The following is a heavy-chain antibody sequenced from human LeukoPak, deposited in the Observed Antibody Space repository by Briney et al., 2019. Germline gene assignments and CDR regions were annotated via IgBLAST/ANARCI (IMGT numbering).Heavy chain of an antibody. CDR3: AKESPSTLYISSSWTH. CDR1: GFTFRTYA. Sequence: VGALRLSCAASGFTFRTYAMNWVRPAPGKGLEGVAVISDDGSNKYYADSVKGRFTISRDNSKNTLYLQMNSLRAEDTAVYYCAKESPSTLYISSSWTHWGQGTLVTVSS. J-gene: IGHJ4*02. D-gene: IGHD6-6*01. V-gene: IGHV3-30*04. CDR2: ISDDGSNK.